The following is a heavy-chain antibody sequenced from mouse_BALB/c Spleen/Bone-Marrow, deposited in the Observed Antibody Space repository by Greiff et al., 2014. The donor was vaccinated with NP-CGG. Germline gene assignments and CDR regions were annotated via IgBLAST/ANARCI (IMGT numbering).Heavy chain of an antibody. Sequence: VHVKQSWAELVKPGASVKLSCTASGFNIKDTYMHWVKQRPEQGLEWIGRIDPANGNTKYDPKFQGKATITADTSSNTAYLQLSSLTSEDTAVYYCARWEYYAMDYWGQGTSVTVSS. V-gene: IGHV14-3*02. J-gene: IGHJ4*01. D-gene: IGHD4-1*01. CDR2: IDPANGNT. CDR3: ARWEYYAMDY. CDR1: GFNIKDTY.